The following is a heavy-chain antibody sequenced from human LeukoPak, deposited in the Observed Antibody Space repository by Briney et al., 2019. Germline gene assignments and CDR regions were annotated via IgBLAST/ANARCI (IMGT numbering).Heavy chain of an antibody. D-gene: IGHD1-26*01. J-gene: IGHJ4*02. CDR2: ISGSGRGT. CDR1: GFTFSSYA. CDR3: AKHLGTYVWFFDY. Sequence: GGSLRLSCAASGFTFSSYALSWVRQAPGKGLEWVSLISGSGRGTEYGASVKGRFTISRDSSKNTLSLQMNSLKAEDTAVYYCAKHLGTYVWFFDYWGQGTLVTVSS. V-gene: IGHV3-23*01.